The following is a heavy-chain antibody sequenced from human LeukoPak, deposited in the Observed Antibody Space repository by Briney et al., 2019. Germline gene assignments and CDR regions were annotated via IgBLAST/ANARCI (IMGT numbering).Heavy chain of an antibody. J-gene: IGHJ6*02. CDR3: AKECGWFKVVVAATDYYYGMDV. V-gene: IGHV3-30*18. CDR1: GFTFSSYG. D-gene: IGHD2-15*01. Sequence: GRSLRLSCAASGFTFSSYGMHWVRQAPGKGLEWVAVISYDGSNKYYADSVKGRFTISRDNSKNTLYLQMNSLRAEDTAVYYCAKECGWFKVVVAATDYYYGMDVWGQGTTVTVSS. CDR2: ISYDGSNK.